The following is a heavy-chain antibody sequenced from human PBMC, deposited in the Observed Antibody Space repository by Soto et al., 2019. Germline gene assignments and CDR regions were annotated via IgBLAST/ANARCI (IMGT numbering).Heavy chain of an antibody. J-gene: IGHJ3*02. CDR1: GCTFTSYG. Sequence: ASVKVSCKASGCTFTSYGISWVRQAPGQGLEWMGWISAYNDNTNYAQKLQGRVTMTTDTSTSTAYMELRSLRSDDTAVYYCAREGIGYCSGAGCYSSSDALDIWGQGTMVTVSS. CDR2: ISAYNDNT. V-gene: IGHV1-18*04. CDR3: AREGIGYCSGAGCYSSSDALDI. D-gene: IGHD2-15*01.